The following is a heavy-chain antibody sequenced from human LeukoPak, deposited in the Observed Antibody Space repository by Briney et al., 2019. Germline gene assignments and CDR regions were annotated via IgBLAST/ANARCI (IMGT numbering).Heavy chain of an antibody. CDR2: TSYDEKYK. V-gene: IGHV3-30*18. CDR3: AKDFAVVGASSFDC. J-gene: IGHJ4*02. CDR1: GFTFSSTG. D-gene: IGHD2-15*01. Sequence: GGSLRLSCAASGFTFSSTGMGWVRQAPGKGLEWVAVTSYDEKYKYYGDSVRGRFTISRDNSKSTLYLQMNSLRAEDTAVYYCAKDFAVVGASSFDCWGQGTLVTVSS.